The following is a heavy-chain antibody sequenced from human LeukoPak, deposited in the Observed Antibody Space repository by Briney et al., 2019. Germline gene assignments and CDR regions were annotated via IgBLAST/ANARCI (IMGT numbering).Heavy chain of an antibody. D-gene: IGHD4-17*01. CDR2: IRQDGSQK. Sequence: GGSPRLSCAASGFTFSSYWMSWVRQAPGKGLEWVATIRQDGSQKYYVDPVKGRFTISRDNAKNSLYLQMNSLRAEDTAVYYCARESGSVTSEVDFDYWGQGTLVTVSS. J-gene: IGHJ4*02. CDR3: ARESGSVTSEVDFDY. CDR1: GFTFSSYW. V-gene: IGHV3-7*01.